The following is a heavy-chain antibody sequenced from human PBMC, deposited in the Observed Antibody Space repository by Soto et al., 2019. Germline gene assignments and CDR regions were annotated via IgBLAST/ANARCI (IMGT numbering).Heavy chain of an antibody. D-gene: IGHD2-21*01. Sequence: PSETLSLTCTVSGGSISSSSYYWGWIRQPPGKGLEWIGSIYYSGSTYYNPSLKSRITISVDTSKNQFSLKLSSVTAADTAVYYCARAGMVVKRVNWFDPWGQGTLVTVSS. CDR2: IYYSGST. CDR3: ARAGMVVKRVNWFDP. J-gene: IGHJ5*02. CDR1: GGSISSSSYY. V-gene: IGHV4-39*07.